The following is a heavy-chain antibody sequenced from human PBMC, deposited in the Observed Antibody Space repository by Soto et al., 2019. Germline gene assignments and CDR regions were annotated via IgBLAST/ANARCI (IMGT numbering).Heavy chain of an antibody. CDR1: GFTFSNAW. D-gene: IGHD6-19*01. V-gene: IGHV3-15*07. J-gene: IGHJ6*02. CDR2: IKSKTDGGTT. CDR3: TTEYSSGWYGGARYYYGMDV. Sequence: GGSLRLSCAASGFTFSNAWMNWVRQAPGKGLEWVGRIKSKTDGGTTDYAAPVKGRFTISRDDSKNTLYLQMNSLKTEDTAVYYCTTEYSSGWYGGARYYYGMDVWGQGTTVTVSS.